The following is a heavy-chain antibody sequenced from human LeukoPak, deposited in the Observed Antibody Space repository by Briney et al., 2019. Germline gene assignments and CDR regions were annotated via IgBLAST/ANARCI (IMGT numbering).Heavy chain of an antibody. CDR3: ARARGVTTTHFDY. D-gene: IGHD4-17*01. J-gene: IGHJ4*02. CDR2: IIPIFGTA. CDR1: GGTFSSYA. Sequence: GASVKVFCKASGGTFSSYAISWVRQAPGQGLECMGGIIPIFGTANYAQKFQGRVTITADESTSTAYMELSSLRSEDTAVYYCARARGVTTTHFDYWGQGTLVTVSS. V-gene: IGHV1-69*01.